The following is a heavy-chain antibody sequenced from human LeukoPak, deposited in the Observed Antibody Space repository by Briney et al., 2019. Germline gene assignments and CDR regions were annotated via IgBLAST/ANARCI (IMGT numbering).Heavy chain of an antibody. CDR3: ARAHRWSVYNWFDP. CDR2: IYTSGST. J-gene: IGHJ5*02. D-gene: IGHD3-3*01. V-gene: IGHV4-61*02. CDR1: GGSTSSGSYY. Sequence: SQTLSLTCTVSGGSTSSGSYYWSWIRQPAGKGLEWIGRIYTSGSTNYNPSLKSRVTISVDTSKNQFSLKLSSVTAADTAVYYCARAHRWSVYNWFDPWGQGTLVTVSS.